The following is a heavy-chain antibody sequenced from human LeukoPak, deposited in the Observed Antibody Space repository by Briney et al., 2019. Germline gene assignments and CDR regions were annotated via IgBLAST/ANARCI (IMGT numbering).Heavy chain of an antibody. Sequence: PGGSLRLSCAASGFTFSSYGMHWVRQAPGKGLEWVAVIWYDGSNKYYADSVKGRFTISRDNSKNTLYLQMNSLRAEDTAVYYCARGIGVVVPAAILYYWGQGTLVTVSS. CDR2: IWYDGSNK. CDR1: GFTFSSYG. J-gene: IGHJ4*02. D-gene: IGHD2-2*01. V-gene: IGHV3-33*01. CDR3: ARGIGVVVPAAILYY.